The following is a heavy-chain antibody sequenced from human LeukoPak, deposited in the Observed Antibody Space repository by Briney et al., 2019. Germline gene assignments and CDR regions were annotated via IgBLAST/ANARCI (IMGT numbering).Heavy chain of an antibody. CDR2: IYSGGDT. D-gene: IGHD3-16*01. Sequence: PGGSLRLSCAASGFTDSSNSMSWVRQAPAQGLEWVSVIYSGGDTYYADSVKGRFTISRDISKNTVSLQMNSLRAEDTAVYYCARDYDGFDYWGQGTLVTVSS. J-gene: IGHJ4*02. CDR1: GFTDSSNS. CDR3: ARDYDGFDY. V-gene: IGHV3-53*01.